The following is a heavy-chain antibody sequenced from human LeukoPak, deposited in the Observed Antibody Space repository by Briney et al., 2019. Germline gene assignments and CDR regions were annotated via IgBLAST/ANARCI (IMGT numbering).Heavy chain of an antibody. CDR1: GGSISSSSYY. Sequence: PSETLSLTCTVSGGSISSSSYYWGWIRQPPGKGLEWIGRIYHSGSTYYNPSLKSRVTISVDTSKNQFSLKLSSVTAADTAVYYCARGDSRGEFGVWGQGTLVTVSS. CDR3: ARGDSRGEFGV. J-gene: IGHJ4*02. CDR2: IYHSGST. V-gene: IGHV4-39*07. D-gene: IGHD3-10*01.